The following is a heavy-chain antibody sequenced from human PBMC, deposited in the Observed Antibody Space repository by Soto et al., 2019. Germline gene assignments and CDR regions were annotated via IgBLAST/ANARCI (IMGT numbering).Heavy chain of an antibody. Sequence: ASVKVSCKASGYTFTSYGISWVRQAPGQGLEWMGWISAYNGNTNYAQKLRGRVTMTTDTSTSTAYMELRSLRSDDTAVYYCARGAAMVNENYYYYGMDVWGQGTTVTVSS. CDR2: ISAYNGNT. CDR1: GYTFTSYG. J-gene: IGHJ6*02. D-gene: IGHD5-18*01. V-gene: IGHV1-18*04. CDR3: ARGAAMVNENYYYYGMDV.